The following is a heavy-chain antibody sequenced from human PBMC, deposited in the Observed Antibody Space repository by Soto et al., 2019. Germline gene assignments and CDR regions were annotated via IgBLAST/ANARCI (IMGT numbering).Heavy chain of an antibody. CDR1: CGSFSGYY. D-gene: IGHD2-2*02. J-gene: IGHJ6*02. CDR3: AREAPVVPAAILFHPTRYYYGMDV. Sequence: SETLSLTCAVYCGSFSGYYWSWIRQPPGKGLEWIGAINHCGSTNSNPSLKSPVTISVDTSKHQFSLKLSSVTAADTAVYYGAREAPVVPAAILFHPTRYYYGMDVWGQGTTVTVSS. CDR2: INHCGST. V-gene: IGHV4-34*01.